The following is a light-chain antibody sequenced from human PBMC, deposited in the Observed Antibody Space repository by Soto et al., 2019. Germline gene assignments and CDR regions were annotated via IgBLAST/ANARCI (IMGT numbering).Light chain of an antibody. CDR3: QEYNNWPPYT. CDR1: QSIRRN. V-gene: IGKV3-15*01. Sequence: EIVMTQSPATLSVSPGERATLSCRARQSIRRNLAWFQQKPGQAPRLLISGASNRTTGIPSRFSGSGSGTEFTLTISSLQSEDFTVSYCQEYNNWPPYTFGQGTKLEI. J-gene: IGKJ2*01. CDR2: GAS.